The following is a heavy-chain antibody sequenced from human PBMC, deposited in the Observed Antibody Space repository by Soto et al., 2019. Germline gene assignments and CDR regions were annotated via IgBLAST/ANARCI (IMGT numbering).Heavy chain of an antibody. CDR2: TYFRPKWYN. CDR1: GDSVSSNTAS. V-gene: IGHV6-1*01. J-gene: IGHJ5*02. D-gene: IGHD5-12*01. Sequence: SQTLSLTCAISGDSVSSNTASRNWIRQSPSRGLEWLGRTYFRPKWYNGYAVSVKSRIIINPDTSNNQFSLQLNSVTPEDTAVYFCAKGDNLGPKTGYAFDPWGQGIMVTVSS. CDR3: AKGDNLGPKTGYAFDP.